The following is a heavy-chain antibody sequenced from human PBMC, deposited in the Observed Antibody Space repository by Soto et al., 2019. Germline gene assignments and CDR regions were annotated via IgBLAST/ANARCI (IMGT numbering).Heavy chain of an antibody. CDR1: GGSISSSSYY. J-gene: IGHJ5*02. CDR3: ATLRFLEWLFDP. Sequence: SETLSLTCTVSGGSISSSSYYWGWIRQPPGKGLEWIGGIYYSGSTYYNPSLKSRVTISVDTSKNQFSLKLSSVTAADTAVYYCATLRFLEWLFDPWGQGTLVTVSS. CDR2: IYYSGST. V-gene: IGHV4-39*01. D-gene: IGHD3-3*01.